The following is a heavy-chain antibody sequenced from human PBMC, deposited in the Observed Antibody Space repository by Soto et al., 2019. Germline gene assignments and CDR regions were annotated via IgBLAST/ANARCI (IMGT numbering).Heavy chain of an antibody. J-gene: IGHJ5*02. CDR2: IIPNFGNT. CDR3: ARETSPNWLNP. Sequence: SVKVSCKASGGTFSSYAISWVRQAPGQGLEWMGGIIPNFGNTNYGQKFQGRVTLTTDASTSTAYMELGSLTSDDTAVYYCARETSPNWLNPWGQGTLVTSPQ. CDR1: GGTFSSYA. V-gene: IGHV1-69*05.